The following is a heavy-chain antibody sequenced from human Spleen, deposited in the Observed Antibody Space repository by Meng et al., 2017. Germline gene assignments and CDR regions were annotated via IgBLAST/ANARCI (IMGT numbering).Heavy chain of an antibody. CDR3: ARDIPATAAAFAI. CDR1: GFTFKTFW. CDR2: IKQDGSEK. V-gene: IGHV3-7*01. D-gene: IGHD2-21*01. J-gene: IGHJ3*02. Sequence: GESLKISCEASGFTFKTFWMTWVRQAPGKGLEWVANIKQDGSEKYYVDSVKGRFTISRDNAKNSVFLHMNSLRAEDTAVYYCARDIPATAAAFAIWGQGTMVTVSS.